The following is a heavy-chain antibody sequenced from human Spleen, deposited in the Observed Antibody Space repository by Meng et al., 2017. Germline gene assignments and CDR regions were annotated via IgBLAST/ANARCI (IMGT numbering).Heavy chain of an antibody. Sequence: QVQLQQWGAGLLKPSETLSLTCVVSGGSFSDYYWSWIRQPPGKGLEWIGEINHSGSTNYNPSLESRATISVDTSQNNLSLRLSSVTAADTAVYYCARDRYSGSNFDAFDIWGQGTLVTVPS. CDR2: INHSGST. J-gene: IGHJ3*02. V-gene: IGHV4-34*01. D-gene: IGHD1-26*01. CDR1: GGSFSDYY. CDR3: ARDRYSGSNFDAFDI.